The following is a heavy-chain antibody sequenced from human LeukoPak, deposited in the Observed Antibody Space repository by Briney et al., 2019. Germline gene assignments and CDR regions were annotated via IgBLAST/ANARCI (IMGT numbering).Heavy chain of an antibody. CDR2: IKQDGSEK. Sequence: GGSLRLSCAASGFIFGNYWMGWVRQAPGKGLEWVAYIKQDGSEKYYVDSVKGRFSISRDNAKNSLYLQMNSLRAEDTAVYYCAKEGSTVTADYWGQGTLVTVSS. V-gene: IGHV3-7*03. CDR1: GFIFGNYW. J-gene: IGHJ4*02. D-gene: IGHD4-17*01. CDR3: AKEGSTVTADY.